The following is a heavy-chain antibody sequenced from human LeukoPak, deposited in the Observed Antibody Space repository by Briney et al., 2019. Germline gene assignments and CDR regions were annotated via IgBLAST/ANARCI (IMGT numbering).Heavy chain of an antibody. CDR1: GYTFTGYF. V-gene: IGHV1-69*13. D-gene: IGHD6-6*01. CDR2: IIPIFGTA. CDR3: ARVRIAAGYFDL. Sequence: ASVKVSCKASGYTFTGYFMHWVRQAPGQGLEWMGGIIPIFGTANYAQKFQGRVTITADESTSTAYMELSSLRSEDTAVYYCARVRIAAGYFDLWGRGTLVTVSS. J-gene: IGHJ2*01.